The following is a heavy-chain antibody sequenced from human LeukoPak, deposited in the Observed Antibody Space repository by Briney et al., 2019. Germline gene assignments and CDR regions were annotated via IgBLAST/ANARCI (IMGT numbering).Heavy chain of an antibody. D-gene: IGHD3-10*01. Sequence: PGGSLRLSCAASGFTFSSNYMSWVRQAPGKGLEWVSVIYRGGSTYYADSVKGRFTISRDNSKNTLYLQMNSLRAEDTAVYYCARARFGELLLYWGQGTLVTVSS. CDR1: GFTFSSNY. V-gene: IGHV3-53*01. J-gene: IGHJ4*02. CDR3: ARARFGELLLY. CDR2: IYRGGST.